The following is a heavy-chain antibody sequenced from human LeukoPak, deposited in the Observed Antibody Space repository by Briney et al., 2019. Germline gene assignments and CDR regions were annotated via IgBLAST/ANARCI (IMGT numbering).Heavy chain of an antibody. V-gene: IGHV4-39*01. J-gene: IGHJ4*02. CDR2: IYYSGNT. CDR3: ARKTYYYDSSGYYYHQGFDY. D-gene: IGHD3-22*01. Sequence: PSETLSLTCTVSGGSISTSSYYWGWIRQPPGKGLEWIGSIYYSGNTYYNPSLKSRVTISVDTSKNQFSLNLSSVTAADTAVYYCARKTYYYDSSGYYYHQGFDYWGQGTLVTVSS. CDR1: GGSISTSSYY.